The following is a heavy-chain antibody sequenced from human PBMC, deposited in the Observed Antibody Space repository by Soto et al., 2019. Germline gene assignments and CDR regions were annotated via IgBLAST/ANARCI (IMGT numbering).Heavy chain of an antibody. CDR3: ARDRYCGPGSNYSCYSGMDV. Sequence: SETLSLTCTVSGGSISSGAYYWTWVRQPPGKGLEWIGYIFHSGSTYYTPSLQSRATTSLDTSKNHFSLKLSSVTPADTAVYYGARDRYCGPGSNYSCYSGMDVWGQGTTVTVSS. J-gene: IGHJ6*02. D-gene: IGHD3-10*01. V-gene: IGHV4-30-4*01. CDR2: IFHSGST. CDR1: GGSISSGAYY.